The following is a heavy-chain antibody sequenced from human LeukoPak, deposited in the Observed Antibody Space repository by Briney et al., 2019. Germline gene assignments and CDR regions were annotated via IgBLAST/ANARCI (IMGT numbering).Heavy chain of an antibody. D-gene: IGHD3-10*01. CDR3: ARGIVYGSGSYYKAYYFDS. CDR1: GGSFSGSY. CDR2: INHSGTT. Sequence: SETLSLTCSVSGGSFSGSYWSWIRQPPGKGLEWIGEINHSGTTSYNPSLASRVTVSVDTSKNQFSLNLTSVTAADTAVYFCARGIVYGSGSYYKAYYFDSWGQGTLVTVSS. V-gene: IGHV4-34*01. J-gene: IGHJ4*02.